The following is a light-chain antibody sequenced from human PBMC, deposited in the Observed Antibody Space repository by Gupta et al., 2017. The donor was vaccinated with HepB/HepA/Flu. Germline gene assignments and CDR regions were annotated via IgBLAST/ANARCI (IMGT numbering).Light chain of an antibody. V-gene: IGLV2-11*01. CDR2: DVS. J-gene: IGLJ1*01. CDR3: FSYAGTYTYV. Sequence: QFALTHPRPASGSPRQSVPISCTCTSSDVGSYNYVSWYQQHPGKAPKVMIYDVSKRPSGVPDRFSGSKSGNTASLTISGLQAEDEADYYCFSYAGTYTYVFGSGTEVTVL. CDR1: SSDVGSYNY.